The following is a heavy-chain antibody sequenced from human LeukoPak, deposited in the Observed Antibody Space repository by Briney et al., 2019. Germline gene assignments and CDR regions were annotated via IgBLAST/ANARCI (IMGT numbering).Heavy chain of an antibody. Sequence: ASVKVSCKASGYTFTGYYMHWVRQAPGQGLEWMGRINPNSGGTNYAQKFQGWVTMTRDTSISTAYMELSRLRSDDTAVYYCARAPRITIFGVVNPLDYWGQGTLVTVSS. V-gene: IGHV1-2*04. CDR3: ARAPRITIFGVVNPLDY. CDR2: INPNSGGT. J-gene: IGHJ4*02. D-gene: IGHD3-3*01. CDR1: GYTFTGYY.